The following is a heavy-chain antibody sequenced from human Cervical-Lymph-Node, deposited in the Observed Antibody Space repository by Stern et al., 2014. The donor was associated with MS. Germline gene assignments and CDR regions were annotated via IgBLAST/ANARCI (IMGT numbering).Heavy chain of an antibody. Sequence: EVQLVESGGGLVQPGGSLRLSCAASGFTFRTYWMHLVRQAPGKGLVWVSRINSDESSTTYADSVKGRFSISRDNDKNTLYLQMNRLRAEDTAVYYCARGVMVAATYAYDIWGQGTMVTISS. D-gene: IGHD2-15*01. CDR2: INSDESST. J-gene: IGHJ3*02. CDR3: ARGVMVAATYAYDI. CDR1: GFTFRTYW. V-gene: IGHV3-74*01.